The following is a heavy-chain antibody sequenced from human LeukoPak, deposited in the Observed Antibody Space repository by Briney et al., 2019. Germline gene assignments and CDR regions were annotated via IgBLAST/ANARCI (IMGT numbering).Heavy chain of an antibody. CDR3: ARDPYCSSTSCYNDY. CDR1: GYTFTSYY. D-gene: IGHD2-2*02. Sequence: ASVKVSCKASGYTFTSYYMHWVRQAPGQGLEWMGWINPNSGGTNYAQKFQGRVTMTRDTSISTAYMELSRLRSDDTAVYYCARDPYCSSTSCYNDYWGQGTLVTVSS. V-gene: IGHV1-2*02. J-gene: IGHJ4*02. CDR2: INPNSGGT.